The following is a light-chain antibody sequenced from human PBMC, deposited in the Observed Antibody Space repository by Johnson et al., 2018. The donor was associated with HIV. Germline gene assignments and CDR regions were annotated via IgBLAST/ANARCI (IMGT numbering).Light chain of an antibody. CDR3: GTWDNSLNVYV. CDR1: DSNIGNNY. J-gene: IGLJ1*01. CDR2: DND. V-gene: IGLV1-51*01. Sequence: QSALTQPPSVSAAPGQKVTISCFGSDSNIGNNYVSWYQQLPGTAPKLLIYDNDKRPSGIPDQFSGSKSGTSATLGIAGLQTGDEADYFCGTWDNSLNVYVFGTATKVTVL.